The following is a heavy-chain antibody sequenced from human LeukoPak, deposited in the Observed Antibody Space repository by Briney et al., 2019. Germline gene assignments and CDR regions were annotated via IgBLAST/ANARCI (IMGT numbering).Heavy chain of an antibody. CDR2: ISGSGGST. Sequence: PGGSPRLSCAASGFTFSSYAMSWVRQAPGKGLEWVSAISGSGGSTYYADSVKGRFTISRDNSKNTLYLQMNSLRAEDTAVYYCAKDQAPYYYDSSGYYCCFDYWGQGTLVTVSS. CDR1: GFTFSSYA. V-gene: IGHV3-23*01. CDR3: AKDQAPYYYDSSGYYCCFDY. D-gene: IGHD3-22*01. J-gene: IGHJ4*02.